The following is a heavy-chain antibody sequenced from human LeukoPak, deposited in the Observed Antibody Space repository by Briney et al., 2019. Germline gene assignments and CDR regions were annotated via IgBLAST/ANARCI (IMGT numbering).Heavy chain of an antibody. Sequence: PGGSLRLSCAASGFTFSSYGMHWVRQAPGKGLEWVAFIRYDGSNKYYADSVKGRFTISRDNSKNTLYLQMNSLRAEDTAVYYCAKDQSYYGSGSYFFDYWGQGTLVTVSS. D-gene: IGHD3-10*01. CDR2: IRYDGSNK. J-gene: IGHJ4*02. CDR1: GFTFSSYG. CDR3: AKDQSYYGSGSYFFDY. V-gene: IGHV3-30*02.